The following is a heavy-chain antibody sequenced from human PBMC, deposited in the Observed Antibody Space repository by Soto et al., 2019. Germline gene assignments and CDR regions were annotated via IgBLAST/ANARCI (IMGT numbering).Heavy chain of an antibody. CDR3: ARIDWFDP. CDR1: GGSISSSSYY. CDR2: IYYSGST. Sequence: QLQLQESGPGLVKPSETLSLTCTVSGGSISSSSYYWGWIRQPPGKGLEWIGSIYYSGSTYYNPSHTSLVTIPLDRSKTPFSLKLGSGPAADTPVYYCARIDWFDPWGPGTLVTVSS. V-gene: IGHV4-39*01. J-gene: IGHJ5*02.